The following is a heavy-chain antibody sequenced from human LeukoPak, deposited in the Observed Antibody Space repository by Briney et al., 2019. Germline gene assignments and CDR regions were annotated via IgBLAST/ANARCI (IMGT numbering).Heavy chain of an antibody. CDR1: GGSISSYY. Sequence: PSETLSLTCTVSGGSISSYYWSWIRQPPGKGLEWIGYIYYSGSTYYNPSHKSRVIISVDTSKNQFSLKLSSVTAADTAVYYCARGRHPYYYYGMDVWGQGTTVTVSS. CDR2: IYYSGST. CDR3: ARGRHPYYYYGMDV. V-gene: IGHV4-59*12. J-gene: IGHJ6*02.